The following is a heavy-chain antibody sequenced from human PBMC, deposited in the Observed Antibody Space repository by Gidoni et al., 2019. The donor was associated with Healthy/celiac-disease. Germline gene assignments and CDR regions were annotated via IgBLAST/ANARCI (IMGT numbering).Heavy chain of an antibody. J-gene: IGHJ5*02. CDR1: GGSISSYY. Sequence: QVQLQESGPGLVKPSTTLSLTCTFSGGSISSYYWSWIRQPPGKGLDWIGYIYYSGSTNYNPSLKSRVTISVDTSKNQFSLKLSSVTAADTAVYYCARGIPYCSGGSCYSGWFDPWGQGTLVTVSS. V-gene: IGHV4-59*01. CDR2: IYYSGST. D-gene: IGHD2-15*01. CDR3: ARGIPYCSGGSCYSGWFDP.